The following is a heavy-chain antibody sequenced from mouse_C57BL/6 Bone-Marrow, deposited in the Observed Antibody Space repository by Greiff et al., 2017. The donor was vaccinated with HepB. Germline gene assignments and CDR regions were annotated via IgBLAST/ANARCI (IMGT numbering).Heavy chain of an antibody. Sequence: VQLQQSGPVLVKPGASVKMSCKASGYTFTDYYMNWVKQSHGKSLEWIGVINPYNGGTSYNQKFKGKATLTVDKSSSTAYMELNSLTSEDSAVYYCARPSSYYGSSLFAYWGQGTLVTVSA. CDR2: INPYNGGT. V-gene: IGHV1-19*01. CDR1: GYTFTDYY. J-gene: IGHJ3*01. D-gene: IGHD1-1*01. CDR3: ARPSSYYGSSLFAY.